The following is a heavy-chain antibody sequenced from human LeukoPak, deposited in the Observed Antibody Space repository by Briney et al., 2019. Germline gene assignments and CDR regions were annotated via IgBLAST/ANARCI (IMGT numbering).Heavy chain of an antibody. CDR1: GFTFSSYA. Sequence: GGSLRLSCAASGFTFSSYAMSWVRQAPGRGLEWVSAISGSGGSTYYADSVKGRFTISRDNSKNTLYLQMNSLRAEDTAVYYCAKGGCSGGSCYFGAFDIWGQGTMVTVSS. CDR2: ISGSGGST. D-gene: IGHD2-15*01. CDR3: AKGGCSGGSCYFGAFDI. J-gene: IGHJ3*02. V-gene: IGHV3-23*01.